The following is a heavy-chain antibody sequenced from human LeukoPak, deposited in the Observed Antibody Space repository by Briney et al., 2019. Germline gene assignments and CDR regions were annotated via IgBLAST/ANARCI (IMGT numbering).Heavy chain of an antibody. CDR1: GYTFTSYG. V-gene: IGHV1-18*01. CDR3: ARDRDYGASDY. Sequence: GASVKSSCKPSGYTFTSYGITWVREAPGQGLEWMGWISAYNGNTNYAQKLQGRVTMTTDTSTSTACMELRSLRSDDTAVYYCARDRDYGASDYWGQGTLVTVSS. J-gene: IGHJ4*02. D-gene: IGHD4-17*01. CDR2: ISAYNGNT.